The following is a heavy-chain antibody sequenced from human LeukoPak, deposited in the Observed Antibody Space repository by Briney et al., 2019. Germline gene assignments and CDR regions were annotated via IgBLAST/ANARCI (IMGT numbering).Heavy chain of an antibody. CDR2: IYYSGST. Sequence: PSETLSLTCTVSGGSTSSYYWGWIRQPPGKGLEWIGYIYYSGSTNYNPSLKSRVTISVDTSKNQFSLKLSSVTAADTAVYYCAGSSSWYPHYWGQGTLVTVSS. D-gene: IGHD6-13*01. CDR1: GGSTSSYY. V-gene: IGHV4-59*01. J-gene: IGHJ4*02. CDR3: AGSSSWYPHY.